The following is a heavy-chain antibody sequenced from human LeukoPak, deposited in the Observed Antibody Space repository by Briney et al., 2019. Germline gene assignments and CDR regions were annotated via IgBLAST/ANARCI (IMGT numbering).Heavy chain of an antibody. Sequence: ASVKVSCKVSRYTLTELSMHWVRQAPGKGLEWMGGFDPEDGETIYAQKFQGRVTMTEDTSTDTAYMELRSLRSEDTAVYYCARGDYGDYQPGPLPSDIWGQGTMVTVSS. D-gene: IGHD4-17*01. V-gene: IGHV1-24*01. CDR1: RYTLTELS. CDR2: FDPEDGET. CDR3: ARGDYGDYQPGPLPSDI. J-gene: IGHJ3*02.